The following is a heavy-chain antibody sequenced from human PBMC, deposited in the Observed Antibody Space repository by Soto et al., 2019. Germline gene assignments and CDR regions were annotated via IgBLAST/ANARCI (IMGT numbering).Heavy chain of an antibody. D-gene: IGHD6-13*01. J-gene: IGHJ4*02. CDR1: GFTFSSYS. V-gene: IGHV3-21*01. Sequence: EVQLVESGGGLVKPGGSLRLSCAASGFTFSSYSMNWVRQAPGKGREWVSSISSSSSYIYYADSVKGRFTISRDNAKNSLYLQMNSLRAEDTAVYYCARGGFFAAAGLYYFDYWGQGTLVTVSS. CDR3: ARGGFFAAAGLYYFDY. CDR2: ISSSSSYI.